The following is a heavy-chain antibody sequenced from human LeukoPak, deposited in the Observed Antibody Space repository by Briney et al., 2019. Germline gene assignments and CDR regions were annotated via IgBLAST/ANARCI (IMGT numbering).Heavy chain of an antibody. CDR1: GGSIRSYH. J-gene: IGHJ3*02. CDR2: ISTSGSA. CDR3: ARKRAFDI. Sequence: SETLSLTCAVSGGSIRSYHWSWIRQPPGKGLEWIGYISTSGSADYNPSLKSRVTISVDTSKNQFSLKLSSVTAADTAVYYCARKRAFDIWGQGTMVTVSS. V-gene: IGHV4-4*09.